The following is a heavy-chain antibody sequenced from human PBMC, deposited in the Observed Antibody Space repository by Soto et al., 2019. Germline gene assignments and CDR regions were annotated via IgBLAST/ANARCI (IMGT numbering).Heavy chain of an antibody. V-gene: IGHV3-48*02. Sequence: EVQLVESGGGLLRPGESLRLSCAASGFSFSSFPMNWVRQAPGRGLEWVSYISSLGSTINYADSVRGRFSISRDNGKNTLYLQMNSLRDEDTAVYFCARDGSFGQYGETSTYYLDYWGQGTLVTVSS. J-gene: IGHJ4*02. CDR2: ISSLGSTI. D-gene: IGHD4-17*01. CDR1: GFSFSSFP. CDR3: ARDGSFGQYGETSTYYLDY.